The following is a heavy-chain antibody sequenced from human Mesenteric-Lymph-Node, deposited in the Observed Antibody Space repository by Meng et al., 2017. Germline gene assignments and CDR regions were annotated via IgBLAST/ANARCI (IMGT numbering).Heavy chain of an antibody. J-gene: IGHJ4*02. Sequence: SETLSPTGTLPGASISSGVYYWSWIRQHPGKGLEWIGYIYYSGSTSYNPSLKSRVTISVDTSTHQFSLKLSSVTDADPAVYYCAGDQSYGYGGYFDYWGQGTLVTVSS. CDR2: IYYSGST. V-gene: IGHV4-31*03. CDR3: AGDQSYGYGGYFDY. CDR1: GASISSGVYY. D-gene: IGHD5-18*01.